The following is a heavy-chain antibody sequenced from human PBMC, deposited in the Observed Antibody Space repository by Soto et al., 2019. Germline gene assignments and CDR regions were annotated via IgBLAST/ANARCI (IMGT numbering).Heavy chain of an antibody. CDR1: GGSISSGGYY. V-gene: IGHV4-31*03. Sequence: QVQLQESGPGLVKPSQTLSLTCTVSGGSISSGGYYWSWIRQHPGKGLEWIGYIYYSGSTYYNPSLKSRVTIPVDTSKNQFSLRLSSVTAADTAVYYCARVQYSSSYLDYWGQGTLVTVSS. D-gene: IGHD6-13*01. CDR3: ARVQYSSSYLDY. CDR2: IYYSGST. J-gene: IGHJ4*02.